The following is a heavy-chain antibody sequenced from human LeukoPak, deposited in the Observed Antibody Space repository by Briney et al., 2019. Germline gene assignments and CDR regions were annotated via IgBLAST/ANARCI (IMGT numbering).Heavy chain of an antibody. Sequence: SETLSLTCTVSGGSISSSSYYWGWIRQPPGKGLEWIGSIYYSGSTHYNPSLKSRVTISVDTSKNQFSLKLSSVTAADTAVYYCARSGDSSGCFDYWGQGTLVTVSS. D-gene: IGHD3-22*01. CDR2: IYYSGST. J-gene: IGHJ4*02. V-gene: IGHV4-39*01. CDR3: ARSGDSSGCFDY. CDR1: GGSISSSSYY.